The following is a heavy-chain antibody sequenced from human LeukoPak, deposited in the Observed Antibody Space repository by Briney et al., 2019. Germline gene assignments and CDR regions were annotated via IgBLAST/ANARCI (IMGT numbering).Heavy chain of an antibody. J-gene: IGHJ3*02. CDR3: ARTARGGPGMAFDI. D-gene: IGHD3-10*01. V-gene: IGHV3-66*01. CDR1: GFTVSSNY. CDR2: IYSGGST. Sequence: GGSLRLSCAASGFTVSSNYMSWVRQAPGKGLEWVSVIYSGGSTYYADSVKGRFTISRDNSKNTLYLQMNSLRAEDTAVYYCARTARGGPGMAFDIWGQGTMVTVSS.